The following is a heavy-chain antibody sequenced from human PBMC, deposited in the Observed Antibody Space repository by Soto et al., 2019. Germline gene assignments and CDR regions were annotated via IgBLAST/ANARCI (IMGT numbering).Heavy chain of an antibody. CDR2: ISWDGGST. D-gene: IGHD2-15*01. J-gene: IGHJ3*02. V-gene: IGHV3-43*01. Sequence: PGGSLRLSCAASGFTFDDYTMHWVRQAPGKGLEWVSLISWDGGSTYYADSVKGRFTISRDNSKNSLYLQMNSMRTEDTALYYCAKEGDPYCSGGSCGADFDIWGQGTMVTVSS. CDR3: AKEGDPYCSGGSCGADFDI. CDR1: GFTFDDYT.